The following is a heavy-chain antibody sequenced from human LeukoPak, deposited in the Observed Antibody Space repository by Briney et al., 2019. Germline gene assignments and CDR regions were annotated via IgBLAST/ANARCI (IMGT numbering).Heavy chain of an antibody. CDR1: GYTLTELS. CDR3: ATDPGYSSGWYPYFQH. D-gene: IGHD6-19*01. J-gene: IGHJ1*01. V-gene: IGHV1-24*01. Sequence: ASVKVSCKVSGYTLTELSMHWVRQAPGKGLEGMGGFDPEDGETIYAQKFQGRVTMTEDTSTDTAYMELSSLRSEDTAVYYCATDPGYSSGWYPYFQHWGQGTLVTVSS. CDR2: FDPEDGET.